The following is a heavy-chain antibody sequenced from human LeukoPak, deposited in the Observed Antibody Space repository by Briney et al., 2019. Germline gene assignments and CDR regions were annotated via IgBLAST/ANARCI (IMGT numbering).Heavy chain of an antibody. CDR2: IYYSGST. V-gene: IGHV4-30-4*01. J-gene: IGHJ4*02. CDR3: ARVNGGYSYGYSVYY. CDR1: GGSISSSDYY. D-gene: IGHD5-18*01. Sequence: SQTLSLTCTVSGGSISSSDYYWSWIRQPPGKGLEWIGYIYYSGSTYYNPSLKSRVTISVDTSKNQFSLKLSSVTAADTAVYYCARVNGGYSYGYSVYYWGQGTLVTVSS.